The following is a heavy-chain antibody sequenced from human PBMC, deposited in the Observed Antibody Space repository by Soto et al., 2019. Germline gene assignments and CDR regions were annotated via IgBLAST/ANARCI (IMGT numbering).Heavy chain of an antibody. Sequence: PSETLSLTCTVSCGSISSYYWSWIRQPPGKGLEWIGYIYYSGSTNYNPSLKSRVTISVDTSKNQFSLKLSSVTAADTAVYYCARDYSGYAEEDYYYYYGMDVWGQGTTVTVSS. D-gene: IGHD5-12*01. J-gene: IGHJ6*02. CDR2: IYYSGST. CDR1: CGSISSYY. V-gene: IGHV4-59*01. CDR3: ARDYSGYAEEDYYYYYGMDV.